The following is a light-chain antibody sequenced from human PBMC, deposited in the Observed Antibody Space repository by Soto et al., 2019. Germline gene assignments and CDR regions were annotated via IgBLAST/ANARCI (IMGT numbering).Light chain of an antibody. CDR2: VAS. J-gene: IGKJ4*01. Sequence: EIVLTQSPATLSLSPGERAILSCSGSESVSSYLAWYQQKSGQAPRLLIYVASIRATGIPARFSGSASGTDFPLTISSLEPEDFAVYYCQQRSNWPLTCGGGAKVEIK. CDR1: ESVSSY. V-gene: IGKV3-11*01. CDR3: QQRSNWPLT.